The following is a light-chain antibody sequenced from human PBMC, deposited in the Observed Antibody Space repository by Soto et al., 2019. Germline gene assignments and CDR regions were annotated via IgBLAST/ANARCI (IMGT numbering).Light chain of an antibody. CDR3: SSYTSSSTLLV. CDR1: SSDVGGYNY. CDR2: EVS. Sequence: QSALTQPASVSGSPGQSITISCTGTSSDVGGYNYVSWYQQHPGKAPKLMIYEVSNRPSGVSNRFSGSKSGNTAYLTISGLQAEDEEDYYCSSYTSSSTLLVFGGGNKLTVL. J-gene: IGLJ2*01. V-gene: IGLV2-14*01.